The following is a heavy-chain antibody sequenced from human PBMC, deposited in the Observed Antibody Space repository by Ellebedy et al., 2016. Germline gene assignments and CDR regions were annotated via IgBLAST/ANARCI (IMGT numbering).Heavy chain of an antibody. V-gene: IGHV4-34*01. Sequence: SETLSLTXAVYGGSFSGYYWSWIRQPPGKGLEWIGEINHSGSTNYNPSLKSRVTISVDTSKNQFSLKLSSVTAADTAVYYCARPVVPAAVGYYYYYMDVWGKGTTVTVSS. CDR3: ARPVVPAAVGYYYYYMDV. J-gene: IGHJ6*03. D-gene: IGHD2-2*01. CDR2: INHSGST. CDR1: GGSFSGYY.